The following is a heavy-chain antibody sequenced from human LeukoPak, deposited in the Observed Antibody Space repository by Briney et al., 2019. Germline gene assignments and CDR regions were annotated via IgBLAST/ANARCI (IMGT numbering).Heavy chain of an antibody. Sequence: PGGSLRLSCAASGFTFSSYAMSWVRQAPGKGLGWVSAISGSGGSTYYADSVKGRFTISRDNSKNTLYLQMNSLRAEDTAVYYCAKVTGAPNDAPYFDYWGQGTLVTVSS. V-gene: IGHV3-23*01. CDR3: AKVTGAPNDAPYFDY. J-gene: IGHJ4*02. CDR2: ISGSGGST. CDR1: GFTFSSYA. D-gene: IGHD1-1*01.